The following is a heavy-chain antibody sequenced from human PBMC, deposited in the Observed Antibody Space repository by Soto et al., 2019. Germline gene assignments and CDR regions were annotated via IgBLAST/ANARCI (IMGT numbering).Heavy chain of an antibody. CDR2: IKQDGSEK. CDR3: ARFSSADYDSTGRTPGLSAFDI. J-gene: IGHJ3*02. V-gene: IGHV3-7*01. D-gene: IGHD3-22*01. CDR1: GFTFSSYW. Sequence: GGSLRLSCAASGFTFSSYWMSWVRQAPGKGLEWVTNIKQDGSEKYYVDSVKGRFTISRDNAKNSLYLQMNSLRAEDTAVYYCARFSSADYDSTGRTPGLSAFDIWGQGTMVTVSS.